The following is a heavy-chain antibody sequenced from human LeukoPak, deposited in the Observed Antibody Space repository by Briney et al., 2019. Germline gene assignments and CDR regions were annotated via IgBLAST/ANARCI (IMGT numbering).Heavy chain of an antibody. V-gene: IGHV1-2*02. D-gene: IGHD3-10*01. CDR1: GYTFTGYY. CDR2: INPNSGGT. CDR3: ARLESGDKYYFDY. Sequence: ASVKVSCKASGYTFTGYYIHWVRQAPGQGLEWMGWINPNSGGTNYAQKFQGRVTMTRDTSISTAYMELSRLRSDDTAVYYCARLESGDKYYFDYWGQGTLVTVSS. J-gene: IGHJ4*02.